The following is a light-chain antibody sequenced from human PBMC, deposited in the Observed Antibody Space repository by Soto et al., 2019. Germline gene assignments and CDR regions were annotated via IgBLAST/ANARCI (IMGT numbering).Light chain of an antibody. J-gene: IGKJ5*01. Sequence: ENVLTQSPGTLSLSPGERATLSCRASQTVSSYLTWYQQRPGQAPRLLISGASRRATGIPDRFSGSGSGTDFTRTISTLEPEDFALYYCQQYGTSPITFGQGTRLEIK. CDR3: QQYGTSPIT. CDR2: GAS. V-gene: IGKV3-20*01. CDR1: QTVSSY.